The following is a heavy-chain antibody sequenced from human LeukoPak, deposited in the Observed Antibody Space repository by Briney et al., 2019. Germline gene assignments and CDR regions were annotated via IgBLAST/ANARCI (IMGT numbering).Heavy chain of an antibody. J-gene: IGHJ4*02. Sequence: KSGGSLRLSCAASGFNSCTNSMQWVRPVPGEGLEGVSYISSSSSNTYYADSVKGRFTIPRDNAKISQYLQMNSLRVEDTAVYYCAKEYCRGGRCYAYLDYWGPGTLVTVSS. CDR1: GFNSCTNS. CDR3: AKEYCRGGRCYAYLDY. D-gene: IGHD2-15*01. CDR2: ISSSSSNT. V-gene: IGHV3-21*01.